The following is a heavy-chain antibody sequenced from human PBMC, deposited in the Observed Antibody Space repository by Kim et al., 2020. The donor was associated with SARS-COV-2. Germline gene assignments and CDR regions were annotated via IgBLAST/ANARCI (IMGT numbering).Heavy chain of an antibody. V-gene: IGHV1-69*13. Sequence: SVKVSCKASGGTFSSYAISWVRQAPGQGLEWMGGIIPIFGTANYAQKFQGRVTITADESTSTAYMELSSLRSEDTAVYYCARTRIAAAGTPKYYYGMDVWGQGTTVTVSS. CDR3: ARTRIAAAGTPKYYYGMDV. D-gene: IGHD6-13*01. J-gene: IGHJ6*02. CDR1: GGTFSSYA. CDR2: IIPIFGTA.